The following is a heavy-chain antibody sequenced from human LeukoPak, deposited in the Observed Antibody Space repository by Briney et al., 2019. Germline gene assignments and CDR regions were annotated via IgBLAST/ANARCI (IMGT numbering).Heavy chain of an antibody. D-gene: IGHD2-2*01. CDR3: ARDGLLGYCSSTSCYGHYYYYMAV. Sequence: SETLSLTCTVSGGSIRSGSYFWTWIRQPAGKALEWIGRIYTSGSTNYNPSLKSRVTMSVDTSKNQFSLKLSSVTAADTAVYYCARDGLLGYCSSTSCYGHYYYYMAVWGKGATVTVSS. J-gene: IGHJ6*03. CDR1: GGSIRSGSYF. CDR2: IYTSGST. V-gene: IGHV4-61*02.